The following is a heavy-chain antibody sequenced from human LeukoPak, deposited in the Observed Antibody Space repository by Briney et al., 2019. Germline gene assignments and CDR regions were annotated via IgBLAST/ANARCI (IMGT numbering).Heavy chain of an antibody. CDR2: ISYDGSNK. Sequence: GGSLRLSCAASGFTFSSYAMHWVRQAPGKGLEWVAVISYDGSNKYYADSVKGRFTISRDNSKNTLYLQMNSLRAEDTAVYYCARVDSSTGVHAFDIWGQGTMVTVSS. CDR3: ARVDSSTGVHAFDI. J-gene: IGHJ3*02. D-gene: IGHD2-2*01. CDR1: GFTFSSYA. V-gene: IGHV3-30-3*01.